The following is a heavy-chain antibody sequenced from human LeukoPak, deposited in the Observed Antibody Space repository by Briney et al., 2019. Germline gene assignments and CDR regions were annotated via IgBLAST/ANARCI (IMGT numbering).Heavy chain of an antibody. V-gene: IGHV1-18*01. D-gene: IGHD3-10*01. J-gene: IGHJ4*03. CDR2: ISPYNGNT. CDR3: ARREFGAVRDY. CDR1: GYTFSSHS. Sequence: ASVKVACKTSGYTFSSHSMNWVRQAPGQGLEWMGWISPYNGNTNYAQKLQGRVTLTTDISTSTAYMEVRSLRSDDTAVYYCARREFGAVRDYWGQGTLVTVSS.